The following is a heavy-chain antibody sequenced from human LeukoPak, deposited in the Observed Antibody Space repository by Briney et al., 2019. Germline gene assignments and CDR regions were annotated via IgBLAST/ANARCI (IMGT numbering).Heavy chain of an antibody. D-gene: IGHD7-27*01. CDR2: INHSGST. J-gene: IGHJ4*02. CDR1: GGRFSGYY. V-gene: IGHV4-34*01. Sequence: SDTMSLTCGLYGGRFSGYYWSRIPRPPGKGLEGIGEINHSGSTNYNPSLKSRVTISVDTSKNQFSLKLSSVTAADTAVYYCARVRATGAHDSWGQGTLVTVSS. CDR3: ARVRATGAHDS.